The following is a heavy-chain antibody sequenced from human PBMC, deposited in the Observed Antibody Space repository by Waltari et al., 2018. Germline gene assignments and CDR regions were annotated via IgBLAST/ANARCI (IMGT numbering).Heavy chain of an antibody. Sequence: QVQLQESGPGLVKPSETLSLTCTVSGGSISRYSWSWIRQPPGKGLEWIGYIYYSGSTNYNPSLKSRVTISVDTSKNQFSLKLSSVTAADTAVYYCARSPGSKSFDYWGQGTLVTVSS. CDR1: GGSISRYS. CDR3: ARSPGSKSFDY. CDR2: IYYSGST. J-gene: IGHJ4*02. V-gene: IGHV4-59*01. D-gene: IGHD2-2*01.